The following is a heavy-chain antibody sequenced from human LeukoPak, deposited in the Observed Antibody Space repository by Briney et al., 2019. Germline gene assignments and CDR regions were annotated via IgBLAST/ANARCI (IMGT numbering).Heavy chain of an antibody. Sequence: ASVKVSCKASGYTFTGYYMHWVRQATGQGLEWMGWMNPNSGNTGYAQKFQGRVTMTRNTSISTAYMELSSLRSEDTAVYYCARDRKVVTARNFDYWGQGTLVTVSS. CDR2: MNPNSGNT. V-gene: IGHV1-8*02. CDR3: ARDRKVVTARNFDY. CDR1: GYTFTGYY. J-gene: IGHJ4*02. D-gene: IGHD2-21*02.